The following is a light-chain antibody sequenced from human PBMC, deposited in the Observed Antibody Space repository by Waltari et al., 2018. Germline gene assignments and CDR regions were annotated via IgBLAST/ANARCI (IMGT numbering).Light chain of an antibody. CDR3: QHYVRLPVT. CDR2: DAS. J-gene: IGKJ1*01. CDR1: QSVGRS. Sequence: EIVLTQSPGTLSLSPGERATLPCRALQSVGRSLAWYQQKPGQAPSLLIYDASTRATGIPDRCSGSGSGTDFSLSISRLAPDDLAVYYCQHYVRLPVTFGQGTKVEFK. V-gene: IGKV3-20*01.